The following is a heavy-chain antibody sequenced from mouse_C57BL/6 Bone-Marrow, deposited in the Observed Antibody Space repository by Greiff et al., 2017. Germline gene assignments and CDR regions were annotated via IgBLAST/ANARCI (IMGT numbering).Heavy chain of an antibody. CDR3: ARVGWLLRSLAMDY. V-gene: IGHV1-64*01. D-gene: IGHD2-3*01. CDR2: IHPNSGST. Sequence: QVQLQQPGAELVKPGASVKLSCKASGYTFTSYWMHWVKQRPGQGLEWIGMIHPNSGSTNYNEKFKSKATLTVDKSSSTAYMQLSSLTSEDSAVYYCARVGWLLRSLAMDYWGQGTSVTVSS. CDR1: GYTFTSYW. J-gene: IGHJ4*01.